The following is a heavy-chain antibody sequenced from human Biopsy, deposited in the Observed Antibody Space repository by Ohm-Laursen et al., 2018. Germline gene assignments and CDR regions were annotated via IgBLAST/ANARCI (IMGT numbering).Heavy chain of an antibody. V-gene: IGHV4-34*08. CDR3: GNEVHGRDY. J-gene: IGHJ4*02. CDR2: INQAGTT. Sequence: TLSLTCAVFGNTFSDYQWSWIRQPPGKGLEWIGQINQAGTTNYNPSLKSRVPISADASKYEFSLRLSSVTAADTAVYLCGNEVHGRDYWGLGAQVTVSS. CDR1: GNTFSDYQ. D-gene: IGHD2-15*01.